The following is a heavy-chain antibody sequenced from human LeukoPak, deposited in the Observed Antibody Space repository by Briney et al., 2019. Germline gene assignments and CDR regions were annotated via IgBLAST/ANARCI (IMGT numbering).Heavy chain of an antibody. D-gene: IGHD3-22*01. V-gene: IGHV1-69*04. CDR2: IIPILGIA. Sequence: ASVKVSCKASGGTFSSYAISWVRQAPGQGLEWMGRIIPILGIANYAQKFQGRVTMTTDTSTSTAYMELRSLRSDDTAVYYCARAPYYGYWGQEPLVTVSS. CDR1: GGTFSSYA. CDR3: ARAPYYGY. J-gene: IGHJ4*02.